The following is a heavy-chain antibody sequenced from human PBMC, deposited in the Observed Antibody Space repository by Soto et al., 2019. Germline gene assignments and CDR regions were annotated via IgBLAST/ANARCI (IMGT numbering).Heavy chain of an antibody. D-gene: IGHD6-6*01. CDR2: INRDGSST. Sequence: GLVWVSRINRDGSSTSYADSVKGRFTISRDNAKNTLYLQMNSLRAEDTAVYYCARAQYSSSSGPDWFDPWGQGTLVTVSS. V-gene: IGHV3-74*01. J-gene: IGHJ5*02. CDR3: ARAQYSSSSGPDWFDP.